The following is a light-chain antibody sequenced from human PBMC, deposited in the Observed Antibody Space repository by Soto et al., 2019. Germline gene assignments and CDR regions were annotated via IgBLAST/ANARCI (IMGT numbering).Light chain of an antibody. CDR1: QSVRGN. V-gene: IGKV3D-15*01. Sequence: EIVMTQSPATLSVSPGERATLSCRASQSVRGNLAWYQHKPGQAPRLLIYGASRRATGIPDRFRGSGSGTEFTLTISGLEPEDFAVYYCQQRSNWPPWTFGQGTKVDIK. CDR2: GAS. CDR3: QQRSNWPPWT. J-gene: IGKJ1*01.